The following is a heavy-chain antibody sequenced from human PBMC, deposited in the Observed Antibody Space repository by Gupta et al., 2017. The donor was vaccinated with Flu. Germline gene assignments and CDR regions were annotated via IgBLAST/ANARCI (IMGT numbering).Heavy chain of an antibody. CDR3: AKDRSGNPAIDY. CDR1: GLAFADDA. D-gene: IGHD6-13*01. J-gene: IGHJ4*02. V-gene: IGHV3-23*01. Sequence: EVQLLVSGGGLVRPAGSLGLSCACPGLAFADDAINWVRQAPGKGLEWVSTVGAGGDRTYYADSVMGRFTISRDNSKNTLYLQMNSLRGDDTAVYYCAKDRSGNPAIDYWGQGTLVTVSA. CDR2: VGAGGDRT.